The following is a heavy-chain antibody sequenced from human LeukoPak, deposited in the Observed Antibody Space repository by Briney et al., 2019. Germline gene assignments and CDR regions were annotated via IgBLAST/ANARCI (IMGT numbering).Heavy chain of an antibody. CDR3: AKVLLWAYFDF. Sequence: GGSLRLSCAAPGFTFSSYAMSWVRQAPGKGLEWVSGISGTGGSTYYADSVKGRFTVSRDNSKNTLYLQMNSLRAEDTALYYCAKVLLWAYFDFWGQGTLVTVSS. D-gene: IGHD2-2*01. V-gene: IGHV3-23*01. CDR1: GFTFSSYA. J-gene: IGHJ4*02. CDR2: ISGTGGST.